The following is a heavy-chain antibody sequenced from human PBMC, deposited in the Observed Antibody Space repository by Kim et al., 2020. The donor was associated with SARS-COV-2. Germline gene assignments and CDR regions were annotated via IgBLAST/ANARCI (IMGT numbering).Heavy chain of an antibody. CDR2: IYASGST. CDR3: ARLYCSVWF. J-gene: IGHJ5*01. CDR1: GGSINTSSHY. D-gene: IGHD6-19*01. V-gene: IGHV4-39*01. Sequence: SETLSLTCSVSGGSINTSSHYWGWNRQSTGKGLEWIRRIYASGSTYYNPIIESRAVVSVNKTKNQFSLNLRPVTASDTVVYFGARLYCSVWF.